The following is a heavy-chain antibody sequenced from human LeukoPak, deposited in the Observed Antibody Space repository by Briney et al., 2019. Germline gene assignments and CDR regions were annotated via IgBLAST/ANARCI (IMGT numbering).Heavy chain of an antibody. CDR1: GGSISSYY. Sequence: PSETLSLTCTVSGGSISSYYWSWIRQPPGKGLEWIGHMYDSGSTNYNPSLKSRVTISVDTSKNQFSLKLSSVTAADTAVYYCAREREYHYDSSGYYRDAFDIWGQGTMVTVSS. D-gene: IGHD3-22*01. V-gene: IGHV4-59*01. CDR3: AREREYHYDSSGYYRDAFDI. CDR2: MYDSGST. J-gene: IGHJ3*02.